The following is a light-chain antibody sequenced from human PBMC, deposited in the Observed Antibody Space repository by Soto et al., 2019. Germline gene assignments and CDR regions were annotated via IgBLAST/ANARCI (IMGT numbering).Light chain of an antibody. CDR2: EVS. CDR3: SSSAGSSTHVV. V-gene: IGLV2-8*01. J-gene: IGLJ2*01. CDR1: SSDVGGYNY. Sequence: QSALTQPPSASGSPGQSVTISCTGTSSDVGGYNYVSWYQQHPGKAPKLMIYEVSKRPSGVPDRFSGSKSGNTASLTVSGLQAEDEADYYCSSSAGSSTHVVFGGGTKVTVL.